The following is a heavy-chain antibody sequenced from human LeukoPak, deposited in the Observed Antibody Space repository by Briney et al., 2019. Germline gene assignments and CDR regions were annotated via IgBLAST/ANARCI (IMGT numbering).Heavy chain of an antibody. CDR2: IIPILGIA. CDR3: AGGGGSYYGPFDY. CDR1: GGTFSSYA. V-gene: IGHV1-69*04. J-gene: IGHJ4*02. Sequence: ASVKVSCKASGGTFSSYAISWVRQAPGQGLEWMGRIIPILGIANYAQKFQGRVTITADKSTSTAYMELSSLRSEDTAVYYCAGGGGSYYGPFDYWGQGTLVTVSS. D-gene: IGHD3-10*01.